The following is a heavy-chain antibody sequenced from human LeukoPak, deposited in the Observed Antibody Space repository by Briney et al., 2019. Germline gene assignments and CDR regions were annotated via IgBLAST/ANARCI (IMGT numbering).Heavy chain of an antibody. CDR1: GYSFSSHW. Sequence: GESLQISCKGSGYSFSSHWIGWVRQMPGKGLEWMGIIYPDDSDTRYSPPFQGQVTISADKSISTAYLQWSSLKASDTAMYYCARRLGYSNWFDPWGQGTLVTVSS. J-gene: IGHJ5*02. CDR2: IYPDDSDT. CDR3: ARRLGYSNWFDP. D-gene: IGHD3-22*01. V-gene: IGHV5-51*01.